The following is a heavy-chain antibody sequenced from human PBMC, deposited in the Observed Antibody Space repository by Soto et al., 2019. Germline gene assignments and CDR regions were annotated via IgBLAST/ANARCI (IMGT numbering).Heavy chain of an antibody. Sequence: GGSLRLSCAASGFTFSSFAMSWVRQAPGKGLEWVSGISGSGGTTYYADSVKGRFTISGDDSKNTLYLQMNSLRAEDTAVYYCARDRVGSSPHLLYGMDVWGQGTTVTVSS. D-gene: IGHD6-13*01. V-gene: IGHV3-23*01. CDR1: GFTFSSFA. CDR3: ARDRVGSSPHLLYGMDV. CDR2: ISGSGGTT. J-gene: IGHJ6*02.